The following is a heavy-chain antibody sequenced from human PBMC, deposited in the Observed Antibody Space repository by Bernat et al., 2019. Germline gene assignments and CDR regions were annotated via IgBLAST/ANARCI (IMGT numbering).Heavy chain of an antibody. Sequence: VQLVESGGGLVQPGGSLTLSCVGSGFTFKNYWMTWVRQAPGKGLEWVANIKQDGSEKYYVDSVKGRFTISRDNAKNSLYLQMNSLRAEDTAVYYCARGYQNWYFDLWGRGTLVTVSS. V-gene: IGHV3-7*01. CDR1: GFTFKNYW. CDR2: IKQDGSEK. D-gene: IGHD2-2*01. CDR3: ARGYQNWYFDL. J-gene: IGHJ2*01.